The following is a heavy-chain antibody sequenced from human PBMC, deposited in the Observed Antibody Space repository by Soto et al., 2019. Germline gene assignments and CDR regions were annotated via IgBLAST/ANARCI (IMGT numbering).Heavy chain of an antibody. CDR3: ARVMDWNDMDFDY. V-gene: IGHV1-18*01. Sequence: ASVQFSYKASGYTFTSYGIIFVRQAPGQGLEWMGWISAYNGNTNYAQKLQGRVTMTTDTSTSTAYMELRSLRSDDTAVYYCARVMDWNDMDFDYWGQGTLVTVSS. CDR2: ISAYNGNT. CDR1: GYTFTSYG. D-gene: IGHD1-1*01. J-gene: IGHJ4*02.